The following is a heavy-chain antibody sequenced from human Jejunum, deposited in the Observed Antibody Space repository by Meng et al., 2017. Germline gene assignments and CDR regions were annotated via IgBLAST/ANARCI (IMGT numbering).Heavy chain of an antibody. V-gene: IGHV1-3*01. CDR1: GFSFISYA. CDR3: ARDMPYSSGSFDF. CDR2: ITAGNGNT. J-gene: IGHJ4*02. Sequence: VQLGAGVKKPGASVKVSCRASGFSFISYAIYWVRQAPGQSLEWMGWITAGNGNTKYSQKFQGRVTITRDTSASTAYMELSSLRFEDTAVYYCARDMPYSSGSFDFWGQGTLVTVSS. D-gene: IGHD3-10*01.